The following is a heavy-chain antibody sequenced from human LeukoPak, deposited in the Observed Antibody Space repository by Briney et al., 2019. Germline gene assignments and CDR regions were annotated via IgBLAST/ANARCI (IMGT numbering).Heavy chain of an antibody. D-gene: IGHD5-12*01. Sequence: SVKVSCKASGYTFTGYYMHWVRQAPGKGLEWMGGFDPEDGETIYAQKFQGRVTMTEDTSTDTAYMELSSLRSEDMAVYYCATGYSGYDFVYWGQGTLVTVSS. CDR1: GYTFTGYY. CDR3: ATGYSGYDFVY. V-gene: IGHV1-24*01. J-gene: IGHJ4*02. CDR2: FDPEDGET.